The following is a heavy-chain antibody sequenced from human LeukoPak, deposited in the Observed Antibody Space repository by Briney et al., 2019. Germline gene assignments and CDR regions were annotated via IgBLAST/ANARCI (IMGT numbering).Heavy chain of an antibody. J-gene: IGHJ4*02. Sequence: ASVKVSCKASGYTFTGYYMHWVRQAPGQGLEWMGWINPNSGGTNYAQKFQGRVTMTRDTSTSTAYMELSRLRSDDTAVYYCARDHSRASTGGYWGQGTLVTVSS. CDR2: INPNSGGT. V-gene: IGHV1-2*02. D-gene: IGHD6-13*01. CDR1: GYTFTGYY. CDR3: ARDHSRASTGGY.